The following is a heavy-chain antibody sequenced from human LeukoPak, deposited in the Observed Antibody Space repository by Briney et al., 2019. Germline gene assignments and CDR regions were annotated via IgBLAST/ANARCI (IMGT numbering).Heavy chain of an antibody. CDR3: AGGLSGSLPGYYYMDV. D-gene: IGHD1-26*01. Sequence: SETLSLTCAVYGGSFSGYYWSWIRQPPGKGLEWIGEINHSGSTNYNPSLKSRVTISVDTSKNQFSLKLSSVTAADTAVYYCAGGLSGSLPGYYYMDVWGKGTTVTISS. CDR2: INHSGST. CDR1: GGSFSGYY. V-gene: IGHV4-34*01. J-gene: IGHJ6*03.